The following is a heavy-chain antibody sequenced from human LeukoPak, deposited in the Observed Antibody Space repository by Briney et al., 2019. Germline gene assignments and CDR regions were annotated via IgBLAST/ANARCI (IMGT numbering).Heavy chain of an antibody. CDR3: TRRPPHPFRDPTFSFGPFDI. CDR2: IKRKAYGGTT. D-gene: IGHD3-10*01. V-gene: IGHV3-49*04. J-gene: IGHJ3*02. CDR1: GFNVGDYG. Sequence: PGGSLRLSCTGSGFNVGDYGMTWVRQAPGKGLEWVGGIKRKAYGGTTEYGASVKGRFTISRDDSKNIAYLQMNSLKTEDTAVYYCTRRPPHPFRDPTFSFGPFDIWGQGTMVTVS.